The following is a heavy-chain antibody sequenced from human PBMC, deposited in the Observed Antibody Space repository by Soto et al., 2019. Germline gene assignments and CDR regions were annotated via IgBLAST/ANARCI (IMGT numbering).Heavy chain of an antibody. CDR1: GYSFTSYW. V-gene: IGHV5-10-1*01. CDR3: ASYDFWSGYPHNYGMDY. CDR2: IDPSDSYT. J-gene: IGHJ4*02. D-gene: IGHD3-3*01. Sequence: GESLKISCKGSGYSFTSYWISWVRQMPGKGLEWMGRIDPSDSYTNYSPSFQGHVTISADKSISTAYLQWSSLKASDTAMYYCASYDFWSGYPHNYGMDYWGQGTLVTVSS.